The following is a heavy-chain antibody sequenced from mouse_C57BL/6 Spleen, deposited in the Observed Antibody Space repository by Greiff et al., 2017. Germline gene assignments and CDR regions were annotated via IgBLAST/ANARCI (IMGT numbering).Heavy chain of an antibody. Sequence: VQLQQSGAELVRPGTSVKVSCKASGYAFTNYLIEWVKQRPGQGLEWIGVINPGSGGTNYNEKFKGKATLTADKSSSTAYMQLSSLTSDNSAVYFCARTGGSSFYVDYWGQGTTLTVSS. CDR1: GYAFTNYL. J-gene: IGHJ2*01. CDR3: ARTGGSSFYVDY. V-gene: IGHV1-54*01. CDR2: INPGSGGT. D-gene: IGHD1-1*01.